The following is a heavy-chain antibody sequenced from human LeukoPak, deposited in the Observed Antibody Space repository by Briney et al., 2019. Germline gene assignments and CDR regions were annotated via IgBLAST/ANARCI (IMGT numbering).Heavy chain of an antibody. Sequence: QPGGSLRLSCAASGFTFSSYAMHWVRQAPGKGLEWVAVISYDGSNKYYADSVKGRFTISRDNSKNTLYLQMNSLRAEDTAVYYCARRGYCSSTSCYSWFDPWGQGTLVTVSP. D-gene: IGHD2-2*02. V-gene: IGHV3-30-3*01. CDR2: ISYDGSNK. CDR1: GFTFSSYA. J-gene: IGHJ5*02. CDR3: ARRGYCSSTSCYSWFDP.